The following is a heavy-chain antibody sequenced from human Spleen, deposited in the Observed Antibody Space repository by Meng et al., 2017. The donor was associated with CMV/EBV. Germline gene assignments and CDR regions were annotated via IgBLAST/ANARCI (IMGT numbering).Heavy chain of an antibody. CDR1: GYTFTGYY. V-gene: IGHV1-8*02. Sequence: ASVKVSCKASGYTFTGYYMHWVRQAPGQGLEWMGWMNPNNGDTGYAQKFQGRVTMTRDTSISTVHMELNSLRSEDTAVYYCARVEGPAGAMLKYFYYYGMEVWGQGTTVTVSS. CDR3: ARVEGPAGAMLKYFYYYGMEV. J-gene: IGHJ6*02. D-gene: IGHD6-13*01. CDR2: MNPNNGDT.